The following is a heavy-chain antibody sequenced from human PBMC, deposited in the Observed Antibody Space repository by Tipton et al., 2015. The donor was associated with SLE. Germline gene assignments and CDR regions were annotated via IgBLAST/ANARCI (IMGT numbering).Heavy chain of an antibody. CDR2: IYYSGST. CDR3: ASCLEMQWLVPFDY. CDR1: GGSISSSSYY. J-gene: IGHJ4*02. V-gene: IGHV4-39*07. Sequence: TLSLTCTVSGGSISSSSYYWGWIRQPPGKGLEWIGSIYYSGSTYYNPSLKSRVTISVDTSKNQFSLKLSSVTAADTAVYYCASCLEMQWLVPFDYWGQGTLVTVSS. D-gene: IGHD6-19*01.